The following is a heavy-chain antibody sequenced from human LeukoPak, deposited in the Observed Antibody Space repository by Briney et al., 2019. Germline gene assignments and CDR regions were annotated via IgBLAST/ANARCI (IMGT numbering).Heavy chain of an antibody. D-gene: IGHD5-12*01. J-gene: IGHJ6*02. V-gene: IGHV3-21*01. CDR1: GFTFSSYS. Sequence: PGGSLRLSCAASGFTFSSYSMNWVRQAPGKGPEWVSSISSSSSYIYYADSVKGRFTISRDNAKNSLYLQMNSLRAEDTAVYYCARDKGSGYDSEYYYGMDVWGQGTTVTVSS. CDR3: ARDKGSGYDSEYYYGMDV. CDR2: ISSSSSYI.